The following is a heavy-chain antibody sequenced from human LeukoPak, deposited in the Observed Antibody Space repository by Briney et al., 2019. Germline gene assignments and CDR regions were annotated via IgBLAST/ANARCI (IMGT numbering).Heavy chain of an antibody. D-gene: IGHD2-15*01. CDR3: AKQLGYCSDGSCYFPY. CDR1: GFTFRSHA. CDR2: ISNNGGYT. Sequence: GGSLRLSCVGSGFTFRSHAMSWVCQAPGKGLEWVSAISNNGGYTYYADSVQGRFTISRDNSKSTLCLRMNSLRAEDTAVYYCAKQLGYCSDGSCYFPYWGQGTLVTVSS. J-gene: IGHJ4*02. V-gene: IGHV3-23*01.